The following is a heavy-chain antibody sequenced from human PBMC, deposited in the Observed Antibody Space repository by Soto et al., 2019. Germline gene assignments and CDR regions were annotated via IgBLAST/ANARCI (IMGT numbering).Heavy chain of an antibody. CDR2: IFSGGST. J-gene: IGHJ4*02. CDR1: EFTVSHNY. V-gene: IGHV3-53*01. D-gene: IGHD7-27*01. Sequence: EVQLVESGGGLIQPGGSLRLSCAASEFTVSHNYMTWVRQAPGEGLEWVSVIFSGGSTYYGDSVKGRFTISRDISKNMVSLQMNSLRAEDTVVYYCESVPETGGRDYLDYWGKGTLVTVS. CDR3: ESVPETGGRDYLDY.